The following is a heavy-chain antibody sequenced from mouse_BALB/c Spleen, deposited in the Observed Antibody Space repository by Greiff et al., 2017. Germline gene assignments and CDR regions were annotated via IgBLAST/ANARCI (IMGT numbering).Heavy chain of an antibody. J-gene: IGHJ3*01. Sequence: DVMLVESGGDLVKPGGSLKLSCAASGFTFSSYGMSWVRQTPDKRLEWVATISSGGSYTYYPDSVKGRFTISRDNAKNTLYLQMSSLKSEDTAMYYCARQRGNYETYPLAYWGQGTLVTVSA. V-gene: IGHV5-6*02. D-gene: IGHD2-1*01. CDR2: ISSGGSYT. CDR1: GFTFSSYG. CDR3: ARQRGNYETYPLAY.